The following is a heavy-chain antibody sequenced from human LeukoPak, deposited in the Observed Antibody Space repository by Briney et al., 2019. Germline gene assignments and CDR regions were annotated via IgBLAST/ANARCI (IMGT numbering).Heavy chain of an antibody. CDR1: GFTFGSYA. J-gene: IGHJ4*02. CDR2: TSGSGVST. Sequence: PGGSLRLSCAASGFTFGSYAMSWVRQAPGKGLEWVSATSGSGVSTYYADSVKGRFTISRDNSKNTLYLQMNSLRAEDTAVYYCGEQLVPKIRGQGTLVTVSS. D-gene: IGHD6-13*01. CDR3: GEQLVPKI. V-gene: IGHV3-23*01.